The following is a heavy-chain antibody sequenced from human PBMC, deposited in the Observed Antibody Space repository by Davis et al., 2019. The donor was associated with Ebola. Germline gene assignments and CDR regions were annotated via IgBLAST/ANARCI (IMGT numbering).Heavy chain of an antibody. CDR2: VSHSERKK. Sequence: GESLKISCAASGFTFSNYAMHWVRQAPGKGLEWVAVVSHSERKKFYADSVKGRFTISRDNSENTLYLQMNSLTADDTAVYYCARAVFHEVLDYWGQGTPVTVSS. D-gene: IGHD3-3*01. J-gene: IGHJ4*02. V-gene: IGHV3-30*04. CDR3: ARAVFHEVLDY. CDR1: GFTFSNYA.